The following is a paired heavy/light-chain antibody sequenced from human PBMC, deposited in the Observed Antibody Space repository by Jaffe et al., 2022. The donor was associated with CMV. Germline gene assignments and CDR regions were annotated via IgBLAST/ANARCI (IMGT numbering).Light chain of an antibody. V-gene: IGKV3-20*01. Sequence: EIVLTQSPGTLSLSPGERATLSCRASQSVSTSFLAWYQQKPGQAPRLLIYGASSRATGIPDRFSGSGSGTDFTLTISRLEPEDFAVYYCQQYGGSPLMYTFGPGTKLEIK. CDR2: GAS. J-gene: IGKJ2*01. CDR1: QSVSTSF. CDR3: QQYGGSPLMYT.
Heavy chain of an antibody. CDR2: ISSDGGNT. V-gene: IGHV3-64D*06. J-gene: IGHJ5*02. CDR3: VKGSFGYWIWFDP. Sequence: EVQLVESGGGLVQPGGSLRLSCSGSGFTFSNFALNWVRQAPGKRLEYVSGISSDGGNTYYADSVKGRFTISRDNSKNTLYLQMSSLRAEDTAVYYCVKGSFGYWIWFDPWGQGTLVTVSS. D-gene: IGHD5-18*01. CDR1: GFTFSNFA.